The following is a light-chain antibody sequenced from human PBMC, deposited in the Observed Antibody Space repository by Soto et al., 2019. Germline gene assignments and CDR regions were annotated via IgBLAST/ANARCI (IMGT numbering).Light chain of an antibody. CDR1: SGSLS. CDR2: SNH. Sequence: QSVLTQPPSASGTPGQRVTISCSASSGSLSVDWYQHLPGTAPKLLIQSNHQRPSGVPDRFSGSKSGTSASLAISGLQSEDDADYYCAACDASLNGLSVFGTGTKMTVL. V-gene: IGLV1-44*01. J-gene: IGLJ1*01. CDR3: AACDASLNGLSV.